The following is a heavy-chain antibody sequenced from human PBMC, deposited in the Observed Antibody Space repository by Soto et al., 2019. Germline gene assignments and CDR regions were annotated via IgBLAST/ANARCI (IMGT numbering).Heavy chain of an antibody. CDR2: IYYSGST. CDR1: GGSISGYY. D-gene: IGHD6-19*01. Sequence: SETLSLTGTVSGGSISGYYWSWIRQPPGKGLESIGYIYYSGSTNYNPSLKRRVTISADTSKNQFSLKLTSVAAADTAVYYCARGGYSSGWNNYFDSWGQGPLVTVSS. J-gene: IGHJ4*02. CDR3: ARGGYSSGWNNYFDS. V-gene: IGHV4-59*01.